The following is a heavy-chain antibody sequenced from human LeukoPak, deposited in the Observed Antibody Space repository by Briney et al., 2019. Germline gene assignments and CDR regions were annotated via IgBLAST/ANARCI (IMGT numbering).Heavy chain of an antibody. CDR1: GFTFSSYA. CDR3: ASEGYYGSGSYYRDY. Sequence: PGGSLGLSCAASGFTFSSYAMHWVRQAPGKGLEWVAVISYDGSNKYYAGSVKGRFTISRDNSKNTLYLQMNSLRAEDTAVYYCASEGYYGSGSYYRDYWGQGTLVTVSS. J-gene: IGHJ4*02. D-gene: IGHD3-10*01. CDR2: ISYDGSNK. V-gene: IGHV3-30-3*01.